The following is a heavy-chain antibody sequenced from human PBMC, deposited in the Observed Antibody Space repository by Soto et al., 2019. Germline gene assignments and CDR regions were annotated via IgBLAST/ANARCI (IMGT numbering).Heavy chain of an antibody. Sequence: SVKVSCKASGGTFSSYAISWVRQAPGQGLEWMGGIIPIFGTANYAQKFQGRVTITADESTSTAYMELSSLRSEDTAVYYCAIPLEPRDRASDAFDIWGQGTMVTVSS. CDR2: IIPIFGTA. J-gene: IGHJ3*02. V-gene: IGHV1-69*13. CDR3: AIPLEPRDRASDAFDI. CDR1: GGTFSSYA.